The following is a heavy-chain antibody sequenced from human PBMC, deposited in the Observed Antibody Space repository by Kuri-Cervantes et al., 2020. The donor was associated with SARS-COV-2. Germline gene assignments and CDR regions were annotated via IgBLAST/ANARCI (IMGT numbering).Heavy chain of an antibody. CDR1: GFTFSDYY. J-gene: IGHJ3*02. D-gene: IGHD1-26*01. CDR2: ISSSSSYT. CDR3: ASIHRLWELDYAFDI. Sequence: GESLKISCAASGFTFSDYYMSWIRQAPGKGLEWVSYISSSSSYTNYADSVKGRFTISRDNSKNTLYLQMNSLRAEDTAVYYCASIHRLWELDYAFDIWGQGTMVTVSS. V-gene: IGHV3-11*06.